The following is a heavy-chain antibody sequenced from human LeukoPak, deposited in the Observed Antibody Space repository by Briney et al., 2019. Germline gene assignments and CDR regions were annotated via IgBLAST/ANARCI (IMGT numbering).Heavy chain of an antibody. CDR1: RGSINSYF. V-gene: IGHV4-4*07. CDR2: IYPSGVT. Sequence: SETLSLTCTVSRGSINSYFWSWIRQPAGKGLEWIGRIYPSGVTRYNPSLQSRVTLSVDTSKNQYSLKLTSVSAADTAVYYCARDAITAVEGNWFDPRGQGTLVTVSS. CDR3: ARDAITAVEGNWFDP. D-gene: IGHD5-24*01. J-gene: IGHJ5*02.